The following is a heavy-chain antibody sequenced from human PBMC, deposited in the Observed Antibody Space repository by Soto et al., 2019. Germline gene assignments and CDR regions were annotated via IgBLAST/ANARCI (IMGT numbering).Heavy chain of an antibody. CDR2: IYYSGST. V-gene: IGHV4-39*07. CDR3: ARDRVVFQQLVGVYYYGMDV. Sequence: SETLSLTCTVSGGSISSISHSWGWIRQSPGQGLEWIGNIYYSGSTNYNPSLKSRVTISVDTSKIQFSLKLSSVTAADTAVYYCARDRVVFQQLVGVYYYGMDVWGQGTTVTVSS. CDR1: GGSISSISHS. J-gene: IGHJ6*02. D-gene: IGHD6-6*01.